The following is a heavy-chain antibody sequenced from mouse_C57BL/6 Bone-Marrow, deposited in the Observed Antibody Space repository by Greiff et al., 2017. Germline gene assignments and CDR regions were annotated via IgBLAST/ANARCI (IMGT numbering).Heavy chain of an antibody. V-gene: IGHV1-20*01. CDR1: GYSFTGYF. D-gene: IGHD3-2*02. CDR3: ASTAQASYYAMDY. J-gene: IGHJ4*01. CDR2: INPYNGDT. Sequence: EVKLMESGPELVKPGDSVKISCKASGYSFTGYFMNWVMQSHGKSLEWIGRINPYNGDTFYNQKFKGKATLTVDKSSSTAHMELRSLTSEDSAVYYCASTAQASYYAMDYWGQGTSVTVSS.